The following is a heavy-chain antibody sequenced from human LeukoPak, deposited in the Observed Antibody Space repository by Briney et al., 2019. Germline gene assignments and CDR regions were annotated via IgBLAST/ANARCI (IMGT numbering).Heavy chain of an antibody. CDR1: GYSISSGYY. Sequence: SETLSLTCAVSGYSISSGYYWGWIRQPPGKGLEWIGSINHSGSTYYNPSLKSRVTISVDTSKNQFSLKLSSVTAADTAVYYCARQRGGSYLYYFDYWGQGTLVTVSS. V-gene: IGHV4-38-2*01. J-gene: IGHJ4*02. CDR3: ARQRGGSYLYYFDY. CDR2: INHSGST. D-gene: IGHD1-26*01.